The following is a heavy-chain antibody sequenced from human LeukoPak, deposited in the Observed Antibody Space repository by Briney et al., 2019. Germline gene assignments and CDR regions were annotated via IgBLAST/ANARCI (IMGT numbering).Heavy chain of an antibody. J-gene: IGHJ6*03. CDR2: IHYSGTT. D-gene: IGHD3-10*01. Sequence: SETLSLTCTVSGGSISSYYWGWIRQPPGKGLECIGSIHYSGTTYDNPSLKSRVTLSVDTSKNQFSLKLSSVTAADTAVYYCARHYAQTYYYGLVSPPYYMDVWGKGTTVTVSS. V-gene: IGHV4-39*01. CDR3: ARHYAQTYYYGLVSPPYYMDV. CDR1: GGSISSYY.